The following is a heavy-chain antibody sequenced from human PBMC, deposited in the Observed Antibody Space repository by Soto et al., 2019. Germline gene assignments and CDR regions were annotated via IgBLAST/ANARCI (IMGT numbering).Heavy chain of an antibody. D-gene: IGHD3-9*01. Sequence: ASVKVSCKASGYTFTSYYMHWVRQAPGQGLEWMGIINPSGGSTSYAQKFQGRVTMTRDTSTSTVYMELSSLRSEDTAVYYCARDKAFEGGGYYYGMDVWGQGTTVTVSS. V-gene: IGHV1-46*01. CDR1: GYTFTSYY. CDR3: ARDKAFEGGGYYYGMDV. CDR2: INPSGGST. J-gene: IGHJ6*02.